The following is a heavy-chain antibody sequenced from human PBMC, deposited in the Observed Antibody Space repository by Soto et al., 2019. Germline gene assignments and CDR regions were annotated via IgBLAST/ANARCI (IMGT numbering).Heavy chain of an antibody. CDR1: GGSISSGGYS. Sequence: QLQLQESGSGLVKPSQTLSLTCAVSGGSISSGGYSWSWIRQPPGKGLEWIGYIYHSGSTYYNPSLKSRVTISVDRSKNQFSLKLSSVTAADTAVYYCARAYTPGSSWPNWFDPWGQGTLVTVSS. J-gene: IGHJ5*02. CDR2: IYHSGST. CDR3: ARAYTPGSSWPNWFDP. V-gene: IGHV4-30-2*01. D-gene: IGHD6-13*01.